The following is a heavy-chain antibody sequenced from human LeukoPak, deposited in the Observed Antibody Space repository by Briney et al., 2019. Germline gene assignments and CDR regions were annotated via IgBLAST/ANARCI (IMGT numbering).Heavy chain of an antibody. J-gene: IGHJ4*02. V-gene: IGHV4-4*07. CDR1: GGSISSYY. D-gene: IGHD6-13*01. CDR3: ARARKTAWAKNPRIAAAMYYFDY. CDR2: IYTSGST. Sequence: SENLSLTCTVSGGSISSYYWSWIRQPAGKGLEWIGRIYTSGSTNYNPSLKSRVTMSVDTSKNQFSLKLSSVTAADTAVYYCARARKTAWAKNPRIAAAMYYFDYWGQGTLVTVSS.